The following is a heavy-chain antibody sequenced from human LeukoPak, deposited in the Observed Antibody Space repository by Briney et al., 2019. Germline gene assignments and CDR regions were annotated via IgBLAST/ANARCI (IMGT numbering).Heavy chain of an antibody. CDR3: ARSLGDGYYGMDV. D-gene: IGHD1-26*01. V-gene: IGHV4-39*01. CDR2: IYYSGSA. Sequence: SETLSLTCSVSGGSISRSSYCWGWIRQPPGKGLEWIGSIYYSGSAYYNPSLKSRVTISVDTSKNQFSLKLSSVTAADTAVYYCARSLGDGYYGMDVWGQGTTVTVS. J-gene: IGHJ6*02. CDR1: GGSISRSSYC.